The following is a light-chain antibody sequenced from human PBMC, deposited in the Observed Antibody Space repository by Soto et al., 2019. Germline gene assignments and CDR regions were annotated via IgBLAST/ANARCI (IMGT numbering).Light chain of an antibody. CDR3: SSFTSYSTLV. Sequence: QSALTQPASVSGSPGQSITISCTGTSRDVGGYSYVPWYQQHPGKAPKLMIYDVNNRPSGVSDRFSGSKSGNTASLTISGLQAEDESDYYCSSFTSYSTLVFGGGTKLTVL. CDR1: SRDVGGYSY. V-gene: IGLV2-14*03. CDR2: DVN. J-gene: IGLJ2*01.